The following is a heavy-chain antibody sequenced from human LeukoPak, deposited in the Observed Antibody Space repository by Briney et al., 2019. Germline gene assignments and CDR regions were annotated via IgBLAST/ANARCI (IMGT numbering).Heavy chain of an antibody. CDR1: GYTFTGYY. Sequence: ASVTVSCKASGYTFTGYYMHWVRPAPGQGLEWMGWINPNSGGTNYAQEFQGRVTMTRDTSITTAYMELSRLRSDDTAVYYCAKLDLLGYWGQGTLVTVSS. J-gene: IGHJ4*02. V-gene: IGHV1-2*02. CDR3: AKLDLLGY. CDR2: INPNSGGT. D-gene: IGHD2-15*01.